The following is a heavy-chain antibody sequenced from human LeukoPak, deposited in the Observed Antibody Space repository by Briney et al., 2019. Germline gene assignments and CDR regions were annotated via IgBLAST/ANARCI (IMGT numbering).Heavy chain of an antibody. CDR3: AKLRGYSGYDVMDY. V-gene: IGHV3-23*01. CDR1: GFTFSSFA. D-gene: IGHD5-12*01. CDR2: IRVTGDIA. Sequence: PGGSLRLSCAASGFTFSSFAMSWVRQAPGKGLEWVSTIRVTGDIAYYADSLKGRFTISRDSSKNTLFLQMNSLRVDDTAVYYCAKLRGYSGYDVMDYRGQGTLVTVSS. J-gene: IGHJ4*02.